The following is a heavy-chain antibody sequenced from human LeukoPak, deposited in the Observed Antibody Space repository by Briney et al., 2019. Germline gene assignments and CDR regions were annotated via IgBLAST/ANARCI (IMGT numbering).Heavy chain of an antibody. Sequence: ASVKVSCKASDYIFSGHFIHWVRQAPGQGLEWIGRIDPNSGGTSFAPKFQGRVTMTRDTSISTAYMEVTRLTSDDTAVYYCARRPPMSAADSWLDPWGQGTLVTVSS. J-gene: IGHJ5*02. CDR2: IDPNSGGT. CDR3: ARRPPMSAADSWLDP. V-gene: IGHV1-2*06. D-gene: IGHD6-13*01. CDR1: DYIFSGHF.